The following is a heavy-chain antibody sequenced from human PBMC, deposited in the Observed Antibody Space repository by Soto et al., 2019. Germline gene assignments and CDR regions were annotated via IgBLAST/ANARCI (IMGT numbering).Heavy chain of an antibody. J-gene: IGHJ4*02. CDR2: MWFDGSKK. Sequence: LRLSCAASGFTFDTYVMHWVRQAPGKGLEWVALMWFDGSKKYYGDSVRGRFTISRDNSKNTLYLQMNSLRAEDTAVYYCARGARDFDYWGQGTLVTVSS. CDR3: ARGARDFDY. D-gene: IGHD3-16*01. CDR1: GFTFDTYV. V-gene: IGHV3-33*01.